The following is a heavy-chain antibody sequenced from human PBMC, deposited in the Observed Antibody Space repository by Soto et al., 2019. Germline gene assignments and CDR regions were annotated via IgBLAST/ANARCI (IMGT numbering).Heavy chain of an antibody. D-gene: IGHD7-27*01. CDR2: IYHSGST. V-gene: IGHV4-30-2*01. J-gene: IGHJ5*02. CDR1: GGSISSGGYS. CDR3: ARVNWGTPLNNWFDP. Sequence: QLQLQESGSGLVKPSQTLSLTCAVSGGSISSGGYSWSWIRQPPGKGLEWIGYIYHSGSTYYNPSLKSRVTIXXDXSMXQFTLKLSSVTAADTAVYYCARVNWGTPLNNWFDPWGQGTLVTVSS.